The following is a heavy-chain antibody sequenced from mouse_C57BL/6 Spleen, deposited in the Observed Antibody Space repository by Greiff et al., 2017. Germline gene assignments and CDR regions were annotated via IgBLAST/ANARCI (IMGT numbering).Heavy chain of an antibody. CDR1: GYTFTSYW. CDR3: ARAGPIYYGDDDYAMDY. D-gene: IGHD2-2*01. V-gene: IGHV1-72*01. J-gene: IGHJ4*01. CDR2: IDPNSGGT. Sequence: QVQLQQPGAELVKPGASVKLSCKASGYTFTSYWMHWVKQRPGRGLEWIGRIDPNSGGTKYNEKFKSKATLTVDKPSSPAYMQLSSLTSEDSAVYYRARAGPIYYGDDDYAMDYWGQGTSVTVSS.